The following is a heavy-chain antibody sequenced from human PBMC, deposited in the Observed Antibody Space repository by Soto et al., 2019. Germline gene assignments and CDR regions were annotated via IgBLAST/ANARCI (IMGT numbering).Heavy chain of an antibody. CDR2: INPSGGST. V-gene: IGHV1-46*01. D-gene: IGHD6-19*01. CDR3: ARDPGSPQWLAKYYFDY. CDR1: GYTFTSYY. J-gene: IGHJ4*02. Sequence: ASVKVSCKASGYTFTSYYMHWVRQAPGQGLEWMGIINPSGGSTSYAQKFQGRVTMTRDTSTSTVYMELSSLRSEDTAVYYCARDPGSPQWLAKYYFDYWGQRTLVTVSS.